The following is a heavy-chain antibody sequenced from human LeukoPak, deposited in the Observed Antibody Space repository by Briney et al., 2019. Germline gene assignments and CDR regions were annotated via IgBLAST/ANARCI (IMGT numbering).Heavy chain of an antibody. CDR2: IRSKANSYAT. CDR3: TRQMGDYYDSGSYYL. V-gene: IGHV3-73*01. Sequence: PVGSLRLSCAASGFTFSGSAMHWVRQASGKGLEWVGRIRSKANSYATAYAASVKGRFTISRDDSENTAYLQMNSLKTEDTAVYYCTRQMGDYYDSGSYYLWGQGTLVTVSS. CDR1: GFTFSGSA. D-gene: IGHD3-10*01. J-gene: IGHJ4*02.